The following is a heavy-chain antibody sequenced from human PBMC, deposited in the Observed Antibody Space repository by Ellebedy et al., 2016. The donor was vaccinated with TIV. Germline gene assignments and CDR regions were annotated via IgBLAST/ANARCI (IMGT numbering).Heavy chain of an antibody. V-gene: IGHV1-69*13. Sequence: ASVKVSCKASGYTLTNYGINWVRQAPGQGLEWMGGIIPIFGTANYAQKFQGRVTITADESTSTAYMELSSLRSEDTAVYYCARGAYYYDSSGYYYSPYDYWGQGTLVTVSS. CDR2: IIPIFGTA. J-gene: IGHJ4*02. D-gene: IGHD3-22*01. CDR1: GYTLTNYG. CDR3: ARGAYYYDSSGYYYSPYDY.